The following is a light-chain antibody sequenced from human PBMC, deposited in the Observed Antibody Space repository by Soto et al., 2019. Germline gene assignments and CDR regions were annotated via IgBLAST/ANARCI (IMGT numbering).Light chain of an antibody. V-gene: IGKV3-20*01. J-gene: IGKJ4*01. CDR1: QTVRNNY. Sequence: EIVLTQSPGTLSMSPGERATLSCRASQTVRNNYLAWYQQKPGQAHRLLIYDAHSRATGIQDRFSGGGSGTDFTLTIRRLEPEDFAVYYCQQFSSYPLTFGGGTKVDIK. CDR3: QQFSSYPLT. CDR2: DAH.